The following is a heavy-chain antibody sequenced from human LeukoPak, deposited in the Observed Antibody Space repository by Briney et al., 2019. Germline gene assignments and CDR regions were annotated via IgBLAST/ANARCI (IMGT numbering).Heavy chain of an antibody. D-gene: IGHD3-10*02. J-gene: IGHJ1*01. V-gene: IGHV3-53*01. CDR1: GFTVSSNY. CDR3: ARGYYYVTFQH. CDR2: IYSGGST. Sequence: GGSLRLSCAASGFTVSSNYMSWVRQAPGKGLEWVSVIYSGGSTYYADSVKGRFTISRDNSKNTLYLQMNSLRAEDTAVYYCARGYYYVTFQHWGQGTLVTVSS.